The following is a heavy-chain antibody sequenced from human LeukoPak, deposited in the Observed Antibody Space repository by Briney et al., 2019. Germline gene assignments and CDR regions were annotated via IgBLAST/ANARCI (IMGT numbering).Heavy chain of an antibody. D-gene: IGHD5-12*01. V-gene: IGHV3-23*01. CDR2: ISGSGGST. J-gene: IGHJ4*02. Sequence: GGSLRLSCAASGFMFSSYAMSWVRQAPGKGLEWVSAISGSGGSTYYADSVKGRFTISRDNSKNTLYLQMNSLRAEDTAVYYCAKHRGSGYEYYFDYWGQGTLVTVSS. CDR1: GFMFSSYA. CDR3: AKHRGSGYEYYFDY.